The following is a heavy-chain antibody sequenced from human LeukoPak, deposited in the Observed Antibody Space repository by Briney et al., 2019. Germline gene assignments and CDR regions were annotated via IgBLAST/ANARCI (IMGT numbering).Heavy chain of an antibody. Sequence: ASVKVSCKASGGTFSSYAISWVRQAPGQGLEWMGGIIPIFGTANYAQKFQGRVTMTEDTSTDTAYMELSSLRSEDTAVYYCARGYLRYSGGWYSGNDAFDIWGQGTMVTVSS. CDR2: IIPIFGTA. D-gene: IGHD6-19*01. CDR1: GGTFSSYA. V-gene: IGHV1-69*06. J-gene: IGHJ3*02. CDR3: ARGYLRYSGGWYSGNDAFDI.